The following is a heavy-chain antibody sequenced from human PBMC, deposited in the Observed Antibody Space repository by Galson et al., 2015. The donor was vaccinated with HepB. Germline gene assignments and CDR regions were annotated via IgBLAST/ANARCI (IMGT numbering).Heavy chain of an antibody. Sequence: SLRLSCAGSGFSFSNYVMSWVRQAPGKGLEWVAAISVSGISTNYADSVKGRLRISRDNTNNTVYLQMDNLRVDDSAVYYCAKGDSSLWSGPPDYWGQGSLVTVSS. CDR1: GFSFSNYV. CDR2: ISVSGIST. CDR3: AKGDSSLWSGPPDY. V-gene: IGHV3-23*01. D-gene: IGHD3-3*01. J-gene: IGHJ4*02.